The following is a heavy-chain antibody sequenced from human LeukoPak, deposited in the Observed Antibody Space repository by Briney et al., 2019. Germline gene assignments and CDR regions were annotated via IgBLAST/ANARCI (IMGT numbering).Heavy chain of an antibody. CDR3: ARESSPEDAFDI. V-gene: IGHV3-23*01. Sequence: GGSLRLSCAASGFTLSSYAMNWVRQAPGKGLEWVSAISGNGNAYYADSVEGRFAISRDNSKNTLYLQMNSLRAEDTAVYYCARESSPEDAFDIWGQGTMVTVSS. CDR2: ISGNGNA. J-gene: IGHJ3*02. D-gene: IGHD1-14*01. CDR1: GFTLSSYA.